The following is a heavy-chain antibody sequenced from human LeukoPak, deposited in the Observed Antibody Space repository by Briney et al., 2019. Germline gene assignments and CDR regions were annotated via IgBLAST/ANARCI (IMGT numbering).Heavy chain of an antibody. Sequence: SETLSLTCSVSGGSIRNYYWTWIRQPPGKGLEWIGHVSNSGSTKYNPSLKSRVTISIDTSKKHFSLKLSSVTPEDTAVYYCARVILLGRGFDYWGQGSLVTVSS. CDR2: VSNSGST. D-gene: IGHD2-8*02. J-gene: IGHJ4*02. CDR3: ARVILLGRGFDY. CDR1: GGSIRNYY. V-gene: IGHV4-59*12.